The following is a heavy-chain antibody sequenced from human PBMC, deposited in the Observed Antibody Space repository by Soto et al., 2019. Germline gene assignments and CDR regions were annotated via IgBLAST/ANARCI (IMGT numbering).Heavy chain of an antibody. Sequence: QWVRQAPGQGLEWMGWVHPNSGGTNYAQSFEGRVTMTRDTSINTAYMELSRLTSDDTAVYYGMQELHRGMAVWGQGTTVTVSS. V-gene: IGHV1-2*02. J-gene: IGHJ6*02. D-gene: IGHD1-1*01. CDR2: VHPNSGGT. CDR3: MQELHRGMAV.